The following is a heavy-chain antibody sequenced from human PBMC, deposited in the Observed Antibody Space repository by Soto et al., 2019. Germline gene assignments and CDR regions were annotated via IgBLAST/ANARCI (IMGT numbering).Heavy chain of an antibody. Sequence: GASVKVSCKTSALTFRSSAVQWVRQARGQRLEWIGWLVVGTGITNYAQKFQQRVTISSDRSTNTVSMELSSLTSEDTAVYYCATGAYCSGGSCSDYYYYYYGMDLWGQGTTVTVSS. V-gene: IGHV1-58*01. D-gene: IGHD2-15*01. J-gene: IGHJ6*02. CDR2: LVVGTGIT. CDR3: ATGAYCSGGSCSDYYYYYYGMDL. CDR1: ALTFRSSA.